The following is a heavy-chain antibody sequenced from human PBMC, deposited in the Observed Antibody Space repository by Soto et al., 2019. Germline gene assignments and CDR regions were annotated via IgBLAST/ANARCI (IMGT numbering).Heavy chain of an antibody. Sequence: QVHLVQAGAEVKKPGASVKVSCKGSGYAFTTYGITWVRQAPGQALEWMGWISAHNGNTNYAQKLQGRVTVTRDTSTITAYMELRSLRSDDTAVYYCARGRYGDYWGQGALVTVSS. V-gene: IGHV1-18*01. J-gene: IGHJ4*02. CDR2: ISAHNGNT. CDR1: GYAFTTYG. CDR3: ARGRYGDY. D-gene: IGHD1-1*01.